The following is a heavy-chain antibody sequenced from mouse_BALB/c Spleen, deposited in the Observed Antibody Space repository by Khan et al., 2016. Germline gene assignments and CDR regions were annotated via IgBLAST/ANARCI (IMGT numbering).Heavy chain of an antibody. D-gene: IGHD2-1*01. J-gene: IGHJ2*01. V-gene: IGHV1-4*01. CDR3: ARSYGNYVDFDY. CDR2: INPSSGYT. Sequence: QVQLQQSGAELARPGASVKMSCKASDYTFTTYTMHWVKQRPGQGLEWIGYINPSSGYTNYNQKFKDKATLTADKSSSTAYMQLSSLTSEDSAVYYCARSYGNYVDFDYWGQGTTLTVSS. CDR1: DYTFTTYT.